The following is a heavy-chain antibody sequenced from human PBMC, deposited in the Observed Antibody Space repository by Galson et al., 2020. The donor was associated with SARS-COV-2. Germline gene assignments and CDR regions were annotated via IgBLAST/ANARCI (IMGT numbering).Heavy chain of an antibody. V-gene: IGHV1-2*02. CDR3: ARVTTGYDILTGYAYYYYGMDV. Sequence: ASVKVSCKASGYTFTGYYMHWVRQAPGQGLEWMGWINPNSGGTNYAQKFQGRVTMTRDTSISTAYMELSRLRSDDTAVYYCARVTTGYDILTGYAYYYYGMDVWGQGTTVTVSS. CDR2: INPNSGGT. J-gene: IGHJ6*02. CDR1: GYTFTGYY. D-gene: IGHD3-9*01.